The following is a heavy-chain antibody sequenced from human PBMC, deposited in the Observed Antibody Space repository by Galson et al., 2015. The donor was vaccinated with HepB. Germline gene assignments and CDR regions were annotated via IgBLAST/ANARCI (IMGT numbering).Heavy chain of an antibody. Sequence: SVKVSCKASGYTFNSYGISWVRQAPGQGLEWVGRISAYNGNTNYAQKLQGRVTITTDTSKSTAYMEMRSLRYDDTAVYYCARDQNYYGSESSWYFDLWGRGTLVTVSS. CDR3: ARDQNYYGSESSWYFDL. CDR2: ISAYNGNT. V-gene: IGHV1-18*04. D-gene: IGHD3-10*01. J-gene: IGHJ2*01. CDR1: GYTFNSYG.